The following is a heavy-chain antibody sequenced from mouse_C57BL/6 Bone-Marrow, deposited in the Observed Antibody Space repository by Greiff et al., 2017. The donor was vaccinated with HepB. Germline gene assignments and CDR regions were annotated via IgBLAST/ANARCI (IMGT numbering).Heavy chain of an antibody. CDR3: ASDYYGSSLYAMDY. CDR1: GFSLTSYG. V-gene: IGHV2-6*01. Sequence: VNLVESGPGLVAPSQSLSITCTVSGFSLTSYGVDWVRQSPGKGLEWLGVIWGVGSTNYNSALKSRLSISKDNSKSQVFLKMNSLQTDDTAMYYCASDYYGSSLYAMDYWGQGTSVTVSS. J-gene: IGHJ4*01. D-gene: IGHD1-1*01. CDR2: IWGVGST.